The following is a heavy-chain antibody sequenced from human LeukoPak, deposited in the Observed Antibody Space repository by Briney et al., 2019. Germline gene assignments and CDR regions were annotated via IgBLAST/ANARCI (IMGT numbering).Heavy chain of an antibody. D-gene: IGHD3-22*01. CDR1: GGSFSGYY. Sequence: PSETLSLTCAVYGGSFSGYYWSWIRQPPGKGLEWIGEINHSGSTNYNPSLKSRVTISVDTSKNQFSLKLSSVTAADTAVYYCAREFSSGYYSRPENWFDPWGQGTLVTVSS. J-gene: IGHJ5*02. CDR2: INHSGST. V-gene: IGHV4-34*01. CDR3: AREFSSGYYSRPENWFDP.